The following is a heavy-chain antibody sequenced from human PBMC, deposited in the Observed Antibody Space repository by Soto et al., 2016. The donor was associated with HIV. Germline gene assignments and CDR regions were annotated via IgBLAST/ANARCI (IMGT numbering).Heavy chain of an antibody. Sequence: QVHLQESSPGLVKPSQTLSLTCAVSNVSISDGGYFWSWVRQQPDRGLEWIGSIDYSGKTLYNPSLKSRVTISIDTSKRRLSLTLRSMTFADTAIYFCAREPAPTGHSRGVDFWGQGARVFVS. J-gene: IGHJ4*02. CDR1: NVSISDGGYF. CDR2: IDYSGKT. CDR3: AREPAPTGHSRGVDF. V-gene: IGHV4-31*02. D-gene: IGHD2-2*01.